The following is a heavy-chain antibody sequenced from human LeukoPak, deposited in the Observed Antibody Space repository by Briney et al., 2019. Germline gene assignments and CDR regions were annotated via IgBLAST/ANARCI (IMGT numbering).Heavy chain of an antibody. D-gene: IGHD5-18*01. CDR3: ARDGGTRLKYSYGYGDY. CDR1: GFTFSSYN. Sequence: GGSLRLSCAASGFTFSSYNMNWARQAPGKGLEWVSSITSSSSYIYYADSVKGRFTISRDNAKNSLFLQMNSLTAEDTAVYYCARDGGTRLKYSYGYGDYWGQGTLVTVSS. CDR2: ITSSSSYI. J-gene: IGHJ4*02. V-gene: IGHV3-21*01.